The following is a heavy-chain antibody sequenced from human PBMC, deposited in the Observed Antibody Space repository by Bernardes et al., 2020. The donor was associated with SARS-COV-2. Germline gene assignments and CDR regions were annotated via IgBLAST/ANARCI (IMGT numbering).Heavy chain of an antibody. CDR1: GFTVSSNY. Sequence: GGSLRLSCAASGFTVSSNYMSWVRQAPGKGLEWVSVIYSGGSTYYADSVKGRFTISRDNSKNTLYLQMNSLRAEDTAVYYCARATLFTVVRSDYFDYWGQGTLVTVSS. J-gene: IGHJ4*02. CDR2: IYSGGST. D-gene: IGHD2-15*01. V-gene: IGHV3-66*01. CDR3: ARATLFTVVRSDYFDY.